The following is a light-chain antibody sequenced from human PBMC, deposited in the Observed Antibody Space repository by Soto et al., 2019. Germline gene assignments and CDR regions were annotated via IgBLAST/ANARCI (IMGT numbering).Light chain of an antibody. CDR3: HQYAVSPLT. CDR2: DAS. CDR1: QSVGRNY. J-gene: IGKJ4*01. V-gene: IGKV3-20*01. Sequence: EIVLTQSPGTLSLSPGESATLSCRASQSVGRNYLAWFQHKPDQAPRLLNYDASNRATGVPDRFSGSGSGTDFTLSVTRLEPEDFAVYYCHQYAVSPLTFGGGTTVEIK.